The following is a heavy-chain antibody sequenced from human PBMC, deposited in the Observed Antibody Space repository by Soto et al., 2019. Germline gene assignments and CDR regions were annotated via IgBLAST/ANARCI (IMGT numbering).Heavy chain of an antibody. CDR2: ISGSGGST. Sequence: GESLKISCAASGFTFSSYAMSWVRQAPGKGLEWVSAISGSGGSTYYADSVKGRFTISRDNSKNTLYLQMNSLRAEDTAVYYCATTQLVQSDYWGQGTLVTVSS. D-gene: IGHD6-6*01. J-gene: IGHJ4*02. CDR1: GFTFSSYA. CDR3: ATTQLVQSDY. V-gene: IGHV3-23*01.